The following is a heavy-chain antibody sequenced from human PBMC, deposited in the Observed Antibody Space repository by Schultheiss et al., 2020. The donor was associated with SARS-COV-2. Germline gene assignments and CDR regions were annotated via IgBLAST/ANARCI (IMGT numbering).Heavy chain of an antibody. V-gene: IGHV1-18*01. D-gene: IGHD3-22*01. CDR3: ARGQYYYDSSGYYRFDY. CDR1: GYTFTSYG. CDR2: ISAYNGNT. Sequence: ASVKVSCKASGYTFTSYGISWVRQAPGQGLEWMGWISAYNGNTNYAQKLQGRVTMTTDTSTSTAYMELRSLRSEDTAVYYCARGQYYYDSSGYYRFDYWGQGTLVTVSS. J-gene: IGHJ4*02.